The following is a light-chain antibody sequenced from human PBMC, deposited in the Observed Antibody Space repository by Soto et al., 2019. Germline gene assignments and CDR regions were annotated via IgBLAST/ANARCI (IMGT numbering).Light chain of an antibody. J-gene: IGKJ5*01. V-gene: IGKV3-11*01. CDR3: QQRSNWPPIT. CDR1: QSVSSY. Sequence: EILYSTVPTTLSLFPGGRATLSCRASQSVSSYLAWYQQKPGQAPRLLIYDASNRATGIPARFSGSGSGTDFTLTISSLEPEDFAVYYCQQRSNWPPITFGQGTRLEIK. CDR2: DAS.